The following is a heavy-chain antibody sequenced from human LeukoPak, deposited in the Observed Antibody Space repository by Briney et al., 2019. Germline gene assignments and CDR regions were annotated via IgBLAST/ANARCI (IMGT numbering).Heavy chain of an antibody. CDR3: ARRLGLRWDLQAFDI. CDR2: MNPNSGNT. Sequence: ASVKVSCKASGYTFTSYGISWVRQAPGQGLEWMGWMNPNSGNTGYAQKFQGRVTITRNNSISTVYMELSSLRSEDTAVYYCARRLGLRWDLQAFDIWGQGTMVTVPS. V-gene: IGHV1-8*03. J-gene: IGHJ3*02. CDR1: GYTFTSYG. D-gene: IGHD4-23*01.